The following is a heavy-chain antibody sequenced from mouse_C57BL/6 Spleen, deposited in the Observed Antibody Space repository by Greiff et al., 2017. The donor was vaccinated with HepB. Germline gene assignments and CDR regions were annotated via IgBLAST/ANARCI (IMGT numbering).Heavy chain of an antibody. CDR2: IYPGDGDT. CDR1: GYAFSSYW. Sequence: VQLQQSGAELVKPGASVKISCKASGYAFSSYWMNWVKQRPGKGLEWIGQIYPGDGDTNYNGKFKGKATLTADKSSSTAYMQLSSLTSEDSAVYFCARSITTEVAYYAMDYWGQGTSVTVSS. D-gene: IGHD1-1*01. J-gene: IGHJ4*01. V-gene: IGHV1-80*01. CDR3: ARSITTEVAYYAMDY.